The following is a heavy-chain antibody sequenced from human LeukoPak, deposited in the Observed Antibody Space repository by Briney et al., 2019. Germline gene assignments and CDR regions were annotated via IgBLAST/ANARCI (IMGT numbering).Heavy chain of an antibody. J-gene: IGHJ4*02. Sequence: GGSLRLSCAASGFTFSDYSMNWVRQAPGKGLEWVSYISSSGSTIYYADSVKGRFTISRDNAKNSLYLQMNSLRAEDTAVYYCASPYDSSPVGYWGQGTLVTVSS. CDR2: ISSSGSTI. CDR1: GFTFSDYS. V-gene: IGHV3-48*04. D-gene: IGHD3-22*01. CDR3: ASPYDSSPVGY.